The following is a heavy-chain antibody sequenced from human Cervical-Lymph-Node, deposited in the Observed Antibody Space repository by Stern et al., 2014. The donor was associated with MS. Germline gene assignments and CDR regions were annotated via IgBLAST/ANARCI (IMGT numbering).Heavy chain of an antibody. Sequence: VQLLESGGGVVQPGRSLRLSCAASGFTFSSYAMHWVRQAPGKGLEWVAVISYDGSNKYYADSGKGRFTISRDNSKNTLYLQMNSLIAEDTAVYYCARDPSDYYDSSGYFGYFDYWGQGTLVTVSS. CDR1: GFTFSSYA. J-gene: IGHJ4*02. D-gene: IGHD3-22*01. CDR3: ARDPSDYYDSSGYFGYFDY. V-gene: IGHV3-30*04. CDR2: ISYDGSNK.